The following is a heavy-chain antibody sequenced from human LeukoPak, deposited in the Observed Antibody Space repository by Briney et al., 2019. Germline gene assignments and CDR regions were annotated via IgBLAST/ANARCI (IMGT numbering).Heavy chain of an antibody. D-gene: IGHD4-17*01. J-gene: IGHJ4*02. CDR2: IKQGAGER. CDR1: GFTFSSHW. CDR3: ARGPNYGSRTDFLYY. V-gene: IGHV3-7*03. Sequence: GGSLRLSCAASGFTFSSHWMNWVRQAPGKGLEWVANIKQGAGERNYVDSVKGRFTVSRDDAKSSVFLQMNSLRAEDTAIYFCARGPNYGSRTDFLYYWGQGTLVTVSS.